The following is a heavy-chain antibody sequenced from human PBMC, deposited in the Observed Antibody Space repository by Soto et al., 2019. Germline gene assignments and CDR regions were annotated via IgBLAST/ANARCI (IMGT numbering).Heavy chain of an antibody. Sequence: ASVKVSCKASGCTFTSYGISWVRQAPGQGLEWMGWISAYNGNTNYAQKLQGRVTMTTDTSTSTAYMELRSLRSDDTAVYYCARDDTYYDFWSGYYTGSGGLSVYWGQGTLVTVSS. CDR3: ARDDTYYDFWSGYYTGSGGLSVY. D-gene: IGHD3-3*01. V-gene: IGHV1-18*01. CDR2: ISAYNGNT. J-gene: IGHJ4*02. CDR1: GCTFTSYG.